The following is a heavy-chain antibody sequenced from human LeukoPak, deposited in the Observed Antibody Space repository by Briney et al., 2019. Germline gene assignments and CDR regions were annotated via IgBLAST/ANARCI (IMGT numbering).Heavy chain of an antibody. J-gene: IGHJ6*02. Sequence: GGSLRLSCAASGFTFSDYYMSWIRQAPGKGLEWVSYISSSGSTIYYADSVKGRFTISRDNAKNSLYLQMNSLRAEDTAVYYCARDRIGYSYGYSSYYYYYGMDVWGQGTTVTASS. CDR2: ISSSGSTI. CDR1: GFTFSDYY. CDR3: ARDRIGYSYGYSSYYYYYGMDV. V-gene: IGHV3-11*01. D-gene: IGHD5-18*01.